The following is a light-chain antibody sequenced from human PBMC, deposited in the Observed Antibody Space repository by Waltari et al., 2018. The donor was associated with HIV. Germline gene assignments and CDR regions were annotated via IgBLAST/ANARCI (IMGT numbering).Light chain of an antibody. CDR2: DIN. CDR1: SPNIGAGYE. Sequence: QSVLTQPPSVSGAPGQRVTISCTGSSPNIGAGYEVHWYQHLPGTGPKLLIYDINNRPSGVPDRFSGSKSGTSASLAITGLQAEDEADYYCQSYDSSLSGVLFGGGTKLTVL. CDR3: QSYDSSLSGVL. J-gene: IGLJ2*01. V-gene: IGLV1-40*01.